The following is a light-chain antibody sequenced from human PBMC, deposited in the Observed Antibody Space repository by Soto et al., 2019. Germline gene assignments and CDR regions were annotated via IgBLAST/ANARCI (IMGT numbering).Light chain of an antibody. Sequence: EIVLTQSPGTLSLSPGERATLSCRASQSVSSNYLAWYQRKPGQAPRLLIYGASSRATGIRDRFNGSGSGTDFTLTITRLEPEDFAVYFCQQYGSSPPTFGQGTKVEFK. V-gene: IGKV3-20*01. CDR3: QQYGSSPPT. CDR1: QSVSSNY. J-gene: IGKJ1*01. CDR2: GAS.